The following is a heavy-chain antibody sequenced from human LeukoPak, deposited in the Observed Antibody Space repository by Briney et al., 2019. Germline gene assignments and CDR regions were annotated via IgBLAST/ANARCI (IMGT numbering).Heavy chain of an antibody. Sequence: GGSLRLSCAASGFTFSTYAMSWVRQAPGKGLEWVSGISGRGDSTYNADSVKGRFTVSRDNSKNTLYLQMNSLTAEDTAVYYCAKGQGGDFWSGSAYFDWGQGTLVTVSS. D-gene: IGHD3-3*01. CDR2: ISGRGDST. CDR3: AKGQGGDFWSGSAYFD. CDR1: GFTFSTYA. J-gene: IGHJ4*02. V-gene: IGHV3-23*01.